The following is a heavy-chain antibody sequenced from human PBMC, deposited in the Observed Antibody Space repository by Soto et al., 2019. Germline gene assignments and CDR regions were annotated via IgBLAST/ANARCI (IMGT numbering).Heavy chain of an antibody. CDR2: IDRDGNEK. Sequence: EVQLVESGGGLVQPGGSLRLSCAVSGFTFSSHWMSWVRQAPGKGLEWVANIDRDGNEKFYVDSVKSRFTISRDNAKKSVYLQMRSLRAEDTAVYYCARDGFTMVRGTITYYYYGIDVWGQGTTVTVSS. J-gene: IGHJ6*02. CDR1: GFTFSSHW. D-gene: IGHD3-10*01. V-gene: IGHV3-7*01. CDR3: ARDGFTMVRGTITYYYYGIDV.